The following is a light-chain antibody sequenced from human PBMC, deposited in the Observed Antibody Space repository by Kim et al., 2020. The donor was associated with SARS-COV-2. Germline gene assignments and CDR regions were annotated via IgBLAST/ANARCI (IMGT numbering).Light chain of an antibody. Sequence: SSELTQDPAVSVALGQTVRITCQGDSLRSYYASWYQQKPGQAPVLVIYGKNNRPSGIPDRFSGSSSGNTASLTITGAQAEDEADYYCNSRDNSGNHHYVF. V-gene: IGLV3-19*01. CDR2: GKN. J-gene: IGLJ1*01. CDR1: SLRSYY. CDR3: NSRDNSGNHHYV.